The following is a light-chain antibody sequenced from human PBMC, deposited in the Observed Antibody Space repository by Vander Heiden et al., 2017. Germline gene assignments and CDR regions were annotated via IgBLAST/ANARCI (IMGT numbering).Light chain of an antibody. CDR1: QSVLDRANNRNY. CDR2: WAS. V-gene: IGKV4-1*01. J-gene: IGKJ4*01. CDR3: QQYFSTLT. Sequence: DIVLAQSPDSLTLSLGERATINCKSSQSVLDRANNRNYLAWYQQKPGQPPKLLIYWASTRESGVPDRLSGSGSGTDFTLTISSLQAEDVALYYCQQYFSTLTFGGGTKVQIK.